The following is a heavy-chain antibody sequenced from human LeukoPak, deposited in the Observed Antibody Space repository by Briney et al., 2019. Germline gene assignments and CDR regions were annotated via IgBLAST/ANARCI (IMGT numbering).Heavy chain of an antibody. Sequence: ASVKVSCKASGGTFSSYAISWVRQAPGQGLEWMGGIIPIFGTANYAQKFQGRVTITADESTSTAYMELSSLRSEDTAVYYCARAGYYYDSSGSDDAFDIWGRGTMVTVSS. CDR2: IIPIFGTA. CDR1: GGTFSSYA. V-gene: IGHV1-69*13. D-gene: IGHD3-22*01. J-gene: IGHJ3*02. CDR3: ARAGYYYDSSGSDDAFDI.